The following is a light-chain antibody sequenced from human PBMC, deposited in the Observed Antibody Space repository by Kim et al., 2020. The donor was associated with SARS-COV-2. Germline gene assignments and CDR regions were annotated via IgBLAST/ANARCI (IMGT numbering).Light chain of an antibody. CDR1: TSNNGSNS. Sequence: SGTPGPTVPSSCAGATSNNGSNSVQWNRQYPGTAPKLLTSKKAQLLDRFSGANSGTSASLAISGLRSDDEADYYCLTWDDSLSAVVFGGGTQLTVL. CDR2: KKA. CDR3: LTWDDSLSAVV. J-gene: IGLJ2*01. V-gene: IGLV1-47*01.